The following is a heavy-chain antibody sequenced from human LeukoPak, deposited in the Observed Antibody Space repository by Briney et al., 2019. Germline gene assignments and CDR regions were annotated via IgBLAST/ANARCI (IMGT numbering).Heavy chain of an antibody. Sequence: GGSLRLSCVGSGFTFIKCAMSWVRQAPGKGLEWVSAISGSGGSTYYADSVKGRFTISGDNSKNTLYLQMNSLRAEDTAVYYCAKEGGSWLGLYDYWGQGTLVTVSS. CDR1: GFTFIKCA. CDR2: ISGSGGST. CDR3: AKEGGSWLGLYDY. J-gene: IGHJ4*02. V-gene: IGHV3-23*01. D-gene: IGHD6-13*01.